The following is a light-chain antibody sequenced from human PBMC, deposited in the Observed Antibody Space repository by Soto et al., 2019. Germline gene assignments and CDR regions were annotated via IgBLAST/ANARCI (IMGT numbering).Light chain of an antibody. CDR1: QSLGNY. CDR2: HAS. CDR3: QQRSTWPT. Sequence: ETVLTQFPASLSLSLGERATFSCRASQSLGNYFSWYQQKPGEAPRLLLYHASTRATGIPPRFSGTRPGTNFIPTISRLESEDVAVYHCQQRSTWPTFGGGTKVDIK. J-gene: IGKJ4*01. V-gene: IGKV3-11*01.